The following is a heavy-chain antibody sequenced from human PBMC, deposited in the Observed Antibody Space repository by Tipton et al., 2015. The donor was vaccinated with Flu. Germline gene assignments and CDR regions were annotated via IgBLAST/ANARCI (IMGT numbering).Heavy chain of an antibody. CDR1: GDAVASDYY. CDR2: IHRSGSS. D-gene: IGHD2-8*01. CDR3: ARMRERDCTLGVCYLWWFDV. V-gene: IGHV4-38-2*01. J-gene: IGHJ2*01. Sequence: TLSLTCSVSGDAVASDYYWGWIRQSPGKGLEWIGNIHRSGSSYSNPSLKSRVTISINTSKNQFSLKVFSVTAADTAVYYCARMRERDCTLGVCYLWWFDVWGRGSLVSVSS.